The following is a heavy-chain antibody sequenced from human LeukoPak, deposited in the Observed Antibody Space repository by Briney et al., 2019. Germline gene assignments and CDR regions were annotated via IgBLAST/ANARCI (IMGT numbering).Heavy chain of an antibody. CDR3: ARFGGVQRISMVRGLDY. CDR2: INHSGST. V-gene: IGHV4-34*01. Sequence: PSETLSLTCAVYGGSFSGYYWSWIRQPPGKGLEWIGEINHSGSTNYNPSLKSRVTISVDTSKNQFSLKLSSVPAAATAVNSWARFGGVQRISMVRGLDYWGQGTLVTVSS. D-gene: IGHD3-10*01. J-gene: IGHJ4*02. CDR1: GGSFSGYY.